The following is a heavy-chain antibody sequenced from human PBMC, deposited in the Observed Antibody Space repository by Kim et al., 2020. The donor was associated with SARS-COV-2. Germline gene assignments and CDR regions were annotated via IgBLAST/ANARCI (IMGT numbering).Heavy chain of an antibody. Sequence: ASVKVSCKASGYTFTSYDINWVRQATGQGLEWMGWMNPNSGNTGYAQKFQGRVTMTRNTSISTAYMELSSLRSEDTAVYYCARTPIHYYGSRRNRGYGMDVWGQGTTVTVSS. CDR3: ARTPIHYYGSRRNRGYGMDV. V-gene: IGHV1-8*01. CDR2: MNPNSGNT. D-gene: IGHD3-10*01. J-gene: IGHJ6*02. CDR1: GYTFTSYD.